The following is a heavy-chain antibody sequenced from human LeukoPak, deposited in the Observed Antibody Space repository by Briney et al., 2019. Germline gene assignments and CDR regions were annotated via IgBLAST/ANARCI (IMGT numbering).Heavy chain of an antibody. CDR2: IRYDGSNK. V-gene: IGHV3-30*02. J-gene: IGHJ4*02. D-gene: IGHD1-26*01. CDR3: AKDLTGVGANMFDY. CDR1: GFTFSDTW. Sequence: PGGSLRLSCAVSGFTFSDTWMSWVRQAPGKGLEWVAFIRYDGSNKYYADSVKGRSTISRDNSKNTLYLQMNSLRAEDTAVYYCAKDLTGVGANMFDYWGQGTLVTVSS.